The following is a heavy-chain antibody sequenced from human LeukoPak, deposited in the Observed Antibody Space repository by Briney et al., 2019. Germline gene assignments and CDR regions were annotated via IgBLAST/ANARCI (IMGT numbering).Heavy chain of an antibody. D-gene: IGHD3-3*01. CDR3: ARPGYSGYYNY. J-gene: IGHJ4*02. CDR1: GFTFSSHW. V-gene: IGHV3-74*01. CDR2: IDSDGSDT. Sequence: PGGSLRLPCAASGFTFSSHWMHWVRQAPGKGLVRVSLIDSDGSDTNYADSVKGRFTISRDNAKNTLHLQMNSLRAEDTAVYYCARPGYSGYYNYWGQGTLVTVSS.